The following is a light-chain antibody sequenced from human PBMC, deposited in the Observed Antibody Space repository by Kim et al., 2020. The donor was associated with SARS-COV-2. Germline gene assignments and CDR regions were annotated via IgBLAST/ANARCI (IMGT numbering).Light chain of an antibody. Sequence: DIVLTQSPATLSLSPGERATLSCRASQTVSSYLAWYQQKPGQAPRLLIYDASTRATGIPARFSGSGSGTDFTLTISSLEPEDFAVYYCQQRSNWPRTFGGGTKVDIK. CDR2: DAS. V-gene: IGKV3-11*01. J-gene: IGKJ4*01. CDR1: QTVSSY. CDR3: QQRSNWPRT.